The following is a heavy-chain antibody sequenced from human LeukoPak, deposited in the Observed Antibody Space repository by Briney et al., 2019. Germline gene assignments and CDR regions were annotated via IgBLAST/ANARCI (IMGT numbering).Heavy chain of an antibody. Sequence: SETLSLTCTGSGGSISSSSHYWGWIRQPPGKGLEWIGSIYYSGSTYYNPSLKSRVTISVDTSKNQFSLKLSSVTAADTAVYYCARHVPATIFFNWFDPWGQGILVTVSS. CDR1: GGSISSSSHY. D-gene: IGHD3-3*01. V-gene: IGHV4-39*01. CDR2: IYYSGST. CDR3: ARHVPATIFFNWFDP. J-gene: IGHJ5*02.